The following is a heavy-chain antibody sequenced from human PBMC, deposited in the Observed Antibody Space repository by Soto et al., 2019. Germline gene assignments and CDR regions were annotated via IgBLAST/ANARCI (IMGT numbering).Heavy chain of an antibody. D-gene: IGHD6-13*01. Sequence: PGGSLRLSCAASGFTFSSYAMRWVRQAPGKGLEWVSAISGSGGSTYYADSVKGRFTISRDNSKNTLYLQMNSLRAEDTAVYYCAKARARRIAAAGKGTYYYYGMDVWGQGTTVTVS. V-gene: IGHV3-23*01. CDR1: GFTFSSYA. J-gene: IGHJ6*02. CDR2: ISGSGGST. CDR3: AKARARRIAAAGKGTYYYYGMDV.